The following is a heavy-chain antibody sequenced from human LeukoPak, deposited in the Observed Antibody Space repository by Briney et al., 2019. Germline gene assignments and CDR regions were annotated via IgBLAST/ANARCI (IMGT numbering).Heavy chain of an antibody. CDR3: ARNMGPSNWFDP. D-gene: IGHD1-26*01. CDR2: ISSSGSTI. CDR1: GFTFSSHE. J-gene: IGHJ5*02. V-gene: IGHV3-48*03. Sequence: GGSLRLSCAASGFTFSSHEMNWVRQPAGKGLEWVSYISSSGSTIYYADSVKGRFTISRDNAKHSLYLQMNSLRAEETAVYYCARNMGPSNWFDPWGEGTLVTVSS.